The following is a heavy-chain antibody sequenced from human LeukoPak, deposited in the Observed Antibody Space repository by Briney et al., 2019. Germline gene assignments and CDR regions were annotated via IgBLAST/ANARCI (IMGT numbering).Heavy chain of an antibody. D-gene: IGHD6-6*01. CDR1: GGSISSYY. J-gene: IGHJ3*02. CDR2: IYYSGST. V-gene: IGHV4-59*08. CDR3: ARHAVSSSPRDAFDI. Sequence: SETLSLTCTVSGGSISSYYWSWIRRPPGKGLEWIGYIYYSGSTNYNPSLKSRVTISVDTSKNQFSLKLSSVTAADTAVYYCARHAVSSSPRDAFDIWGQGTMVTVSS.